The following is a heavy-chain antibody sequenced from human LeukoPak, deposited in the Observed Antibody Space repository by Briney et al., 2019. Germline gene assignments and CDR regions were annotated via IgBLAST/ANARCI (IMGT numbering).Heavy chain of an antibody. CDR3: ARAGYSYDTGYSFHP. Sequence: SETLSLTCTGSPGSISGYYWSWIRQPPGKGLEWIGYVHYSGSSNYNPSLKSRVTISIDTSKNQFSLKLSSVTAADAAVYYCARAGYSYDTGYSFHPWGQGTLVTVSS. V-gene: IGHV4-59*08. J-gene: IGHJ5*02. D-gene: IGHD5-18*01. CDR1: PGSISGYY. CDR2: VHYSGSS.